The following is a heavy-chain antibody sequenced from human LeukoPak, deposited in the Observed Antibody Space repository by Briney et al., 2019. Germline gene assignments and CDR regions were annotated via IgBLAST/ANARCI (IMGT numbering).Heavy chain of an antibody. CDR3: ARVREPFGAYGVLRYHYMDV. J-gene: IGHJ6*03. CDR2: TDLNSGGT. V-gene: IGHV1-2*02. Sequence: ASVKVSFKASGYTFTGYYMHWVRQAPAQGHELMGCTDLNSGGTNYAQKFQGRVTMTRDTSISTAYMELSRLRSDDSDVYYCARVREPFGAYGVLRYHYMDVWGKGTTVAASS. CDR1: GYTFTGYY. D-gene: IGHD4-17*01.